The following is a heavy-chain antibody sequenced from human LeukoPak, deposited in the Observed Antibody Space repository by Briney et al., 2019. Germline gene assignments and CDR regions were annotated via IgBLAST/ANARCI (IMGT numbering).Heavy chain of an antibody. Sequence: GASVKVSCKASGYSFPNYGINWVRQAPGQGLEWMGWISAYNGNTNYAQKLQGRVTMTTDTSTSTAYMELRSLRSDDTAVYYCARATTDSGSYYYFDYWGQGTLVTVSS. CDR3: ARATTDSGSYYYFDY. V-gene: IGHV1-18*01. CDR1: GYSFPNYG. CDR2: ISAYNGNT. J-gene: IGHJ4*02. D-gene: IGHD1-26*01.